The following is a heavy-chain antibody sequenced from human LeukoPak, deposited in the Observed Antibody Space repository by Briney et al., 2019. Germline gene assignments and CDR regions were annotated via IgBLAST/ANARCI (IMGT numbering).Heavy chain of an antibody. J-gene: IGHJ4*02. CDR3: ARGEYCTAGTCPPGLS. D-gene: IGHD2-15*01. CDR1: GYSFSSYY. V-gene: IGHV1-46*01. CDR2: INPSGGGT. Sequence: APVKVSCKASGYSFSSYYMHWVRQAPGQGLEWMGIINPSGGGTSYAEKFQGRVTMTRDTSTSTVYMELSSLRSEDTALYYCARGEYCTAGTCPPGLSWGQGTLVTVSS.